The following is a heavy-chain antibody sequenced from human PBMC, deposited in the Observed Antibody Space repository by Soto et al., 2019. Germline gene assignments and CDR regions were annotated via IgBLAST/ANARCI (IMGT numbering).Heavy chain of an antibody. Sequence: XXSLRLSFAASGFTFSSYSMHWVPQAPGKGLEWVSYISSSSSTIYYADSVKGRFTISRDNAKNSPYLQMNSLRAEHTAVYYCAREYSGYETPYYYMDVWGKGTTVTVSS. CDR3: AREYSGYETPYYYMDV. D-gene: IGHD5-12*01. CDR1: GFTFSSYS. V-gene: IGHV3-48*01. J-gene: IGHJ6*03. CDR2: ISSSSSTI.